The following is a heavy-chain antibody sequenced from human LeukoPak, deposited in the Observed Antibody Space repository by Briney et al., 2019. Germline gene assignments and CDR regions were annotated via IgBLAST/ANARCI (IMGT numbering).Heavy chain of an antibody. D-gene: IGHD3-10*01. CDR2: IRSNADTYAT. CDR3: TRSHPMVRGAFPPRYYYYYMDV. Sequence: GGSLRLSCAASGFSFSDSAMHWVRQASGKGLEWVGRIRSNADTYATEYAASVTGRFTISRDGSKNTSYLQMSNLKTEDTAVYYCTRSHPMVRGAFPPRYYYYYMDVWGIGTTVTVSS. CDR1: GFSFSDSA. J-gene: IGHJ6*03. V-gene: IGHV3-73*01.